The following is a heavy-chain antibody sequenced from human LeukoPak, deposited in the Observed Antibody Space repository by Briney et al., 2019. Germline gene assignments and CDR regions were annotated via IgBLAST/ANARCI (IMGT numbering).Heavy chain of an antibody. D-gene: IGHD2-15*01. CDR2: INSDGTIT. CDR3: VQISIG. CDR1: GFDFSTYW. V-gene: IGHV3-74*01. Sequence: GGSLRLSCAASGFDFSTYWMNWVRQAPGKGLVWVSRINSDGTITSYADSVQGRFTISRDNTKNTLYLQMNSLKAEDTAVYFCVQISIGWGQGTLVTVSS. J-gene: IGHJ4*02.